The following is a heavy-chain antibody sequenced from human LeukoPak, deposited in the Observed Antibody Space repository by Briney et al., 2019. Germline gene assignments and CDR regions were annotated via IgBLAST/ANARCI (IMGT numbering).Heavy chain of an antibody. V-gene: IGHV3-23*01. Sequence: GGSLRLPCAASGFTFSSYAMSWVRQAPGKGLEWVSGISGSGGSTFYPDSAKGRFTISRDNSKNTLYLQMNSVRAEDTAVYYCAKNGDYGSGSYYPPFGYWGQGTLVTVSS. CDR3: AKNGDYGSGSYYPPFGY. CDR1: GFTFSSYA. D-gene: IGHD3-10*01. CDR2: ISGSGGST. J-gene: IGHJ4*02.